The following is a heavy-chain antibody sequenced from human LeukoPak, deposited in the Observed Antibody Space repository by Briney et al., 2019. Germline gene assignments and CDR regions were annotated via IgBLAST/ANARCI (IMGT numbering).Heavy chain of an antibody. CDR2: INHSGST. Sequence: SSETLSLTCAVYGGSFSGYYWSWIRQPPGKGLEWIGEINHSGSTNYNPSLKSRVTISVDTSKNQFSLKLSSVTAADTAVYYCARSIYYWGQGTLVTVPS. V-gene: IGHV4-34*01. CDR3: ARSIYY. J-gene: IGHJ4*02. CDR1: GGSFSGYY. D-gene: IGHD3-3*01.